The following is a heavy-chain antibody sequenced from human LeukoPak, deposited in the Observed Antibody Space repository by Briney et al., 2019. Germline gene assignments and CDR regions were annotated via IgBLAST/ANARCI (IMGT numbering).Heavy chain of an antibody. CDR2: ISYDGSNK. J-gene: IGHJ3*02. CDR1: GFTFSSYG. V-gene: IGHV3-30*18. Sequence: GGPLRLSCAASGFTFSSYGMHWVRQAPGKGLEWVAVISYDGSNKYYADSVKGRFTISRDNSKNTLYLQMNSLRAEDTAVYYCAKLLGIPALESDAFDIWGQGTMVTVSS. CDR3: AKLLGIPALESDAFDI. D-gene: IGHD1-1*01.